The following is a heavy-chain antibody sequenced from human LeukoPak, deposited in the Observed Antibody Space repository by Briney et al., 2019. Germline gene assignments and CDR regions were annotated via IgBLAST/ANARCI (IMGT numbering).Heavy chain of an antibody. D-gene: IGHD3-16*01. J-gene: IGHJ6*02. V-gene: IGHV3-48*01. CDR2: ISSSGGTI. CDR1: GFTLSSYS. Sequence: GGSLRLSCAASGFTLSSYSMNWVRQAPGEGLEWVSYISSSGGTIYYADSVKGRFTISRDNARNSLYLQMNSLRAEDTGVYYCAREWGHIFYGMDVWGQGTTVTVSS. CDR3: AREWGHIFYGMDV.